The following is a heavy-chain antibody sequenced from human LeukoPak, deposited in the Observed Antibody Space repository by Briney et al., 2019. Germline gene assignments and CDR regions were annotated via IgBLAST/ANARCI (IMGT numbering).Heavy chain of an antibody. CDR2: IHSGGST. D-gene: IGHD6-19*01. CDR1: GFTVSSHY. V-gene: IGHV3-66*02. CDR3: ASLAGDI. Sequence: GGSLRLSCAACGFTVSSHYMSWVRQAPGKGLEWVSVIHSGGSTYHADSVKGPFTISRDSSKNTVYLQMNSMRVEDTAVYYCASLAGDIWGQGTMVTVSS. J-gene: IGHJ3*02.